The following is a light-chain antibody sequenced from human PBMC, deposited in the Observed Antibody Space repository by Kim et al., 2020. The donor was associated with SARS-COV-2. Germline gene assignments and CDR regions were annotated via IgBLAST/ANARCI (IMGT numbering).Light chain of an antibody. Sequence: QPVTISCTGTSSDVGSYNRVSWYQQPPGTAPKLMIYEVSNRPSGVPDRFSGSKSGNTASLTISGLQAEDEADYYCSSYTSSSTYVFGTGTKVTVL. CDR2: EVS. V-gene: IGLV2-18*02. J-gene: IGLJ1*01. CDR3: SSYTSSSTYV. CDR1: SSDVGSYNR.